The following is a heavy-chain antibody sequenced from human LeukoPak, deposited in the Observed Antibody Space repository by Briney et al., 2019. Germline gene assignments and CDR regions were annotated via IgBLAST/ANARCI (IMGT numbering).Heavy chain of an antibody. CDR2: IYYSGST. Sequence: SETLSLTCTVSGGSISSGDYYWSWIRQPPGKGLEWIGYIYYSGSTYYNPSLKSRVTISVDTSKNQFSLKLSSVTAADTAVYYCASLRYSYGYRYFDYWGQGTLVTVSS. J-gene: IGHJ4*02. D-gene: IGHD5-18*01. CDR3: ASLRYSYGYRYFDY. CDR1: GGSISSGDYY. V-gene: IGHV4-30-4*01.